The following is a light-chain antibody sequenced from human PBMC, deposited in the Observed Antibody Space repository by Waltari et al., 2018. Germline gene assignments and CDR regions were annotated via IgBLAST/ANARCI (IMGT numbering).Light chain of an antibody. Sequence: EIALTQSPGTLSLSPGARATLSCRASQRVTSTYLAWYQQKPGQAPRLLIYGASNRASGIPDRFSGSGSGTDYTLTISRLEPEDFAVYYCQQYGTSPRTFGPGTKLEIK. V-gene: IGKV3-20*01. CDR1: QRVTSTY. CDR2: GAS. J-gene: IGKJ1*01. CDR3: QQYGTSPRT.